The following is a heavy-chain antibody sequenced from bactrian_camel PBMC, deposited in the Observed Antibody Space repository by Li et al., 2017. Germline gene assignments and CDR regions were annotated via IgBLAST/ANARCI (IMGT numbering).Heavy chain of an antibody. CDR3: AATHTGGDLLDQLQWTY. V-gene: IGHV3S26*01. CDR2: IDMAGDT. Sequence: QLVESGGGSVQAGGSLRLSCTASGYTSSSYCMAWFRQTPASNEREGIATIDMAGDTTYSDSVKGRFTISKDNAKTTLYLQMDSLKPEDTAMYYCAATHTGGDLLDQLQWTYWGQGTQVTVS. D-gene: IGHD2*01. CDR1: GYTSSSYC. J-gene: IGHJ4*01.